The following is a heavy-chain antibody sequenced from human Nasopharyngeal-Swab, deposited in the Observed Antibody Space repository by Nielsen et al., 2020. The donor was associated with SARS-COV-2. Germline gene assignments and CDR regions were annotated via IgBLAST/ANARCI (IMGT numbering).Heavy chain of an antibody. V-gene: IGHV3-48*03. CDR3: ARDKPGITIFGVVIGPFDY. J-gene: IGHJ4*02. D-gene: IGHD3-3*01. CDR2: ISSSGSTI. CDR1: GFTFSSYE. Sequence: GESLKISCAASGFTFSSYEMNWVRQAPGKGLEWVSYISSSGSTIYYADSVKGRFTISRDNAKNPLYLQMNSLRAEDTAVYYCARDKPGITIFGVVIGPFDYWGQGTLVTVSS.